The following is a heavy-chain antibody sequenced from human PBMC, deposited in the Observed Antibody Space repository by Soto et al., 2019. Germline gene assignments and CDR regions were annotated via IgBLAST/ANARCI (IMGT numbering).Heavy chain of an antibody. CDR1: GFTFSNYD. D-gene: IGHD6-13*01. CDR2: MSYDGGNK. Sequence: GGSLRLSCAASGFTFSNYDMHWVRQAPGKGLEWVALMSYDGGNKYYADSVKGRFTISRDNSKNTLYLQMNSLRAEDTAVYYCAKPLVRIAAAGYFDYWGQGTLVTVSS. V-gene: IGHV3-30*18. CDR3: AKPLVRIAAAGYFDY. J-gene: IGHJ4*02.